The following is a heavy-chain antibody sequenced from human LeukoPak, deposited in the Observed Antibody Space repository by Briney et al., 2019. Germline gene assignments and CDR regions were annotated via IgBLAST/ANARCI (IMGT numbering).Heavy chain of an antibody. D-gene: IGHD2-2*03. CDR2: FDPEDGET. CDR3: VTMVVDIVVVPAAPRDYAGWFYP. J-gene: IGHJ5*02. CDR1: GYTLTELS. V-gene: IGHV1-24*01. Sequence: AASVKVSCKVSGYTLTELSMHWVRQAPGKGLEWMGGFDPEDGETIYAQKFQGRVTMTEDTSTDTAYMELSSLRSEDTAVYYCVTMVVDIVVVPAAPRDYAGWFYPWGQGTLVTVSS.